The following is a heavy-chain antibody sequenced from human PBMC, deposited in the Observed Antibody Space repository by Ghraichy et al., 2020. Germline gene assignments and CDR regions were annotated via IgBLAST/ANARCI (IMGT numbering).Heavy chain of an antibody. D-gene: IGHD3-22*01. CDR3: AKERDSSGYYSFRGDYYGMDV. J-gene: IGHJ6*02. Sequence: GGSLRLSCAASGFTFSRYGMHWVRQAPGKGLEWVAVTSYDGSNKNYADSVKGRFTISRDNSKNTLYLQMNSLRAEDTAVYYCAKERDSSGYYSFRGDYYGMDVWGQGTTGTVSS. V-gene: IGHV3-30*18. CDR2: TSYDGSNK. CDR1: GFTFSRYG.